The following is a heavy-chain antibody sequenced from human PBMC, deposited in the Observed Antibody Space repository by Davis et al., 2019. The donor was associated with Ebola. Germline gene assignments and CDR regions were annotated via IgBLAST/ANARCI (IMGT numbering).Heavy chain of an antibody. V-gene: IGHV1-18*04. Sequence: AASVKVSCKASGYTFTSYGISWVRQAPGQGLKWMGWISAYNGNTNYAQKLQGRVTITMDTSASTAYMEVGSLRSDDTAVYYCARAQFPTTSDHWGQGTLVTVSS. CDR1: GYTFTSYG. CDR3: ARAQFPTTSDH. CDR2: ISAYNGNT. D-gene: IGHD1-1*01. J-gene: IGHJ4*02.